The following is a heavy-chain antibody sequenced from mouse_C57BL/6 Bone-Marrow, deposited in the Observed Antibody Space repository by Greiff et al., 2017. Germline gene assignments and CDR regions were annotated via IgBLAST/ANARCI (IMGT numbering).Heavy chain of an antibody. D-gene: IGHD1-1*01. J-gene: IGHJ1*03. Sequence: QVQLQQPGAELVKPGASVKLSCKASGYTFTSYWMHWVKQRPGQGLEWIGMIHPTSGSTNYNEKFKSKATLTVDKSSSTAYMQLSSLTSEDSAVYYCARITTVVATNFDVWGTGTTVTVSS. CDR2: IHPTSGST. CDR1: GYTFTSYW. V-gene: IGHV1-64*01. CDR3: ARITTVVATNFDV.